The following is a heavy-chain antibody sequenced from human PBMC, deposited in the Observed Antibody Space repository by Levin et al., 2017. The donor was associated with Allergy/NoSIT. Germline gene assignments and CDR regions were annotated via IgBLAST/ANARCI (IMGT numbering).Heavy chain of an antibody. CDR3: ARTIRSAAGLLLFDC. Sequence: SQTLSLTCTVSGGSISSSYWSWIRQTPGKGLEWIGYVSYSASTNYKSSLQSRVTMSIDTSKNQFSLMLISVTAADTAFYYCARTIRSAAGLLLFDCWSQGTLVTVSS. V-gene: IGHV4-59*01. CDR2: VSYSAST. D-gene: IGHD6-13*01. CDR1: GGSISSSY. J-gene: IGHJ4*02.